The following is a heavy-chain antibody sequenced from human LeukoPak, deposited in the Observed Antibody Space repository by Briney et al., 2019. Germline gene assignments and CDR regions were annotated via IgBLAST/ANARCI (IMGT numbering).Heavy chain of an antibody. D-gene: IGHD3-10*01. CDR2: ITYEGGYNQ. Sequence: GGSLTLSCAASGFIFSTYGMHWVRQAPGKGLEWVSFITYEGGYNQYYAESVKGRFTISRDNSKNTLYSQMISLRLEDAAVYYCAKDKEYASGSYPIESWGQGTLVTVSS. J-gene: IGHJ5*02. V-gene: IGHV3-30*02. CDR3: AKDKEYASGSYPIES. CDR1: GFIFSTYG.